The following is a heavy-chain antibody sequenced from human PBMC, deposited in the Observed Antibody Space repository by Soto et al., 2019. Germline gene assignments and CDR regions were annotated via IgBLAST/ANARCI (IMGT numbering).Heavy chain of an antibody. Sequence: SVKVSCKASGGTFSSYAISWVRQAPGQGLEWMGGIIPIFGTANYAQKFQGRVTITADESTSTAYMELSSLRSEDTAVYYCARDLGYCSGGSCPVFDYWGQGTLVTVSS. CDR2: IIPIFGTA. J-gene: IGHJ4*02. CDR1: GGTFSSYA. D-gene: IGHD2-15*01. V-gene: IGHV1-69*13. CDR3: ARDLGYCSGGSCPVFDY.